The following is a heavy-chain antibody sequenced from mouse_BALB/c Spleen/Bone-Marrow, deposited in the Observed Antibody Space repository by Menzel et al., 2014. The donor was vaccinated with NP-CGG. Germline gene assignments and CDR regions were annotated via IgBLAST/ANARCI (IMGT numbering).Heavy chain of an antibody. CDR3: ARGYGNSYIYYFDY. V-gene: IGHV1-39*01. CDR2: IDPYYGGT. CDR1: GYSFTGYN. Sequence: EVQLQQSDPELEKPGASVKISCKASGYSFTGYNMNWVKQSNGESLEWIGNIDPYYGGTSFSQKFKGKATLTVDKSSSTAYMQLKSLTSEDSAVYYCARGYGNSYIYYFDYWGQGTALTVSS. J-gene: IGHJ2*01. D-gene: IGHD1-1*01.